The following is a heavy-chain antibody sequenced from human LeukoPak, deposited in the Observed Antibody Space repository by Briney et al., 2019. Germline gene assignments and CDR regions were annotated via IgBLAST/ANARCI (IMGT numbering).Heavy chain of an antibody. D-gene: IGHD3-22*01. J-gene: IGHJ4*02. V-gene: IGHV3-23*01. CDR3: ARDNYYAGTGFDY. Sequence: GGSLRLSCAASGFTFNTYAMSWVRQAPGKGLEWVSLISANGVRTFYADSVKGRFIISRDNSKNTLYLQMDSLRAEDTAVYYCARDNYYAGTGFDYWGQGTLVTVSS. CDR1: GFTFNTYA. CDR2: ISANGVRT.